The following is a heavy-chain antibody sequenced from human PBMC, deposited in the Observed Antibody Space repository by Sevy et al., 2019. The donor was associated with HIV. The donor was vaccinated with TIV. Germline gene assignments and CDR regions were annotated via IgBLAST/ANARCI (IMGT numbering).Heavy chain of an antibody. CDR1: GYTSSSYG. V-gene: IGHV1-18*01. Sequence: ASVKVSCKASGYTSSSYGISWVRQAPGQGLEWMGWISVHNGNTNYAQKLQGRVTLTTDTSTSTAYMELRSLRYDETAVYYSARGQVIYNDISGSYLRYYGMDVWGQGTTVTVSS. CDR3: ARGQVIYNDISGSYLRYYGMDV. D-gene: IGHD3-22*01. CDR2: ISVHNGNT. J-gene: IGHJ6*02.